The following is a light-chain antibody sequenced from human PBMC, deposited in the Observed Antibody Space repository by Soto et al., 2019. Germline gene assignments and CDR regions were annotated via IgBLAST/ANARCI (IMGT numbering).Light chain of an antibody. CDR1: QSVSSY. CDR2: DAS. CDR3: QQYNNWRS. J-gene: IGKJ1*01. V-gene: IGKV3D-15*01. Sequence: VVRTQSPATLSVSPGESATLSCRASQSVSSYLAWYQQKPGQAPRLLIYDASTRATGIPARFSGSGSGTEFTLTIRSLQSEDFAVYYCQQYNNWRSFGQGTKVDIK.